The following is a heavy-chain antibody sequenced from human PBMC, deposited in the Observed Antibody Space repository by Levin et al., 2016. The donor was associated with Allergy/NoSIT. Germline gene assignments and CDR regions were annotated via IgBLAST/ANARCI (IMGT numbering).Heavy chain of an antibody. Sequence: SETLSLTCTVSGGSINSGGYYWSWIRQFPGKGLEWIGYSRYSGSTYYNPSLKSRLNITLDTSKNQFSLRLNSVTAADTAMYYCARSDFGYSYIPGYWGQGTQVSVSS. CDR1: GGSINSGGYY. CDR2: SRYSGST. D-gene: IGHD5-18*01. CDR3: ARSDFGYSYIPGY. J-gene: IGHJ4*02. V-gene: IGHV4-31*03.